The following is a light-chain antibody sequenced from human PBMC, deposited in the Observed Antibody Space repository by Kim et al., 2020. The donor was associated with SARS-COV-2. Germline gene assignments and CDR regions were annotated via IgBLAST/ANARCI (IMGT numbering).Light chain of an antibody. CDR1: SSNIENNY. CDR3: GTWDSSLSVGV. Sequence: GQKITTSCPGSSSNIENNYLSWYQRFPGTAPKLLIYDNNKRPSGIPDRFSASKSGTSATLGITGLQTGDEADYHCGTWDSSLSVGVFGGGTQLTVL. CDR2: DNN. V-gene: IGLV1-51*01. J-gene: IGLJ3*02.